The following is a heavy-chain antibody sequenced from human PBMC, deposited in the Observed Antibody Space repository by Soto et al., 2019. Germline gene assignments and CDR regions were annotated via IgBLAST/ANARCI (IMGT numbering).Heavy chain of an antibody. CDR1: GYTFTSYG. D-gene: IGHD4-17*01. V-gene: IGHV1-18*01. J-gene: IGHJ2*01. Sequence: ASVKVSCKASGYTFTSYGISWVRQAPGQGLEWMGWISAYNGNTNYAQKLQGRVTMTTDTSTSTAYMELRSLRSDDTAVYYCAREASYYGAAPSFFDLWGRGTLVTVSS. CDR3: AREASYYGAAPSFFDL. CDR2: ISAYNGNT.